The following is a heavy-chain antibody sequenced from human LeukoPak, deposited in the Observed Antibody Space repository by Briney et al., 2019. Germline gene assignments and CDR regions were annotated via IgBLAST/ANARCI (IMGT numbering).Heavy chain of an antibody. V-gene: IGHV4-61*01. J-gene: IGHJ4*02. CDR3: ARGGITPFDY. D-gene: IGHD6-13*01. CDR1: GGSVSSGSYY. CDR2: IYYSGST. Sequence: SETLSLTCTVSGGSVSSGSYYWSWIRQPPGKGLEWIGYIYYSGSTNYNPSLKSRVTISVDTSKNQFSLKLSSETAADTAVYYCARGGITPFDYWGQGTLVTVSS.